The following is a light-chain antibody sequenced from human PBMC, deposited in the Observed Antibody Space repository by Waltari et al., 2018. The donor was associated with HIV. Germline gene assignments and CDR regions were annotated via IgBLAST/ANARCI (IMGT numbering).Light chain of an antibody. CDR3: LLTYGEDVV. Sequence: QPVVTQEPSLTVSPGDTVILTCASRTGFVTRGPCSYGFQVRPGHAPKTLIFDSNNRYSWTPARFAGSFVGGKAALTLTGAQPEDEANYYCLLTYGEDVVFGGGTKLTVL. CDR1: TGFVTRGPC. J-gene: IGLJ2*01. V-gene: IGLV7-46*01. CDR2: DSN.